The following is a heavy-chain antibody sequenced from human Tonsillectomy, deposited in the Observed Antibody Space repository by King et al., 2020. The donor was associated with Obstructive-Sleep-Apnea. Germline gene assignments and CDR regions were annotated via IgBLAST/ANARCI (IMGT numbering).Heavy chain of an antibody. D-gene: IGHD3-3*01. V-gene: IGHV3-30*03. CDR2: ISYDASNN. CDR3: ARPITITHGLEV. CDR1: GFTFTSYD. J-gene: IGHJ6*02. Sequence: HVQLVESGGGVVQPGRSLRLSCAASGFTFTSYDMHWVRQAPGKGLEWVAAISYDASNNYYADSVKGRFTGSRDNSKNTLYLQMNSLRTEDTAVYYCARPITITHGLEVWGQGTTVTVSS.